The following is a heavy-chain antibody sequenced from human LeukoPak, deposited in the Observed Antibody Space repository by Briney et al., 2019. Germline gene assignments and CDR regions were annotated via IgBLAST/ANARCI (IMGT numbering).Heavy chain of an antibody. CDR2: IDWDDDK. V-gene: IGHV2-70*04. D-gene: IGHD3-22*01. CDR3: ARIAPSYYYDSSAPLDY. CDR1: GFSLNTTGMR. J-gene: IGHJ4*02. Sequence: ESGPALVKPTQTLTLTCTFSGFSLNTTGMRMGWIRQPPGRALEWLARIDWDDDKFYSTSLKPRLTISKDSSRNQVVLTMTNMDPVDTATYYCARIAPSYYYDSSAPLDYWGLGTLVTVSS.